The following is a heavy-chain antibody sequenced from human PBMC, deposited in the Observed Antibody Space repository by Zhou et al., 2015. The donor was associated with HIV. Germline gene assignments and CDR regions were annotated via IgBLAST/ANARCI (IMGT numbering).Heavy chain of an antibody. D-gene: IGHD6-6*01. Sequence: QVQLVQSGAEVKKPGSSVKVSCKASGGTFSSYAISWVRQAPGQGLEWMGGIIPIFGTANYAQKFQGRVTITADESTSTAYMELSSLRSEDTAVYYCATTYLEYSSSAHYYYGMDVWGQGTTVTVSS. J-gene: IGHJ6*02. V-gene: IGHV1-69*01. CDR3: ATTYLEYSSSAHYYYGMDV. CDR1: GGTFSSYA. CDR2: IIPIFGTA.